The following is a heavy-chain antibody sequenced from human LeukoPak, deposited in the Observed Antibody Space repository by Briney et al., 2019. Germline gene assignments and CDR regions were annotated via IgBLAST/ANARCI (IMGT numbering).Heavy chain of an antibody. CDR3: AIGPYRGTTYYYMDV. J-gene: IGHJ6*03. D-gene: IGHD4-11*01. Sequence: ASVKVSCKTSGYTFTTYYMHWVRQAPGQGLEWMGIINPVDGSTFYAQKFQGRVTMTRDVSTSTVYMELSRLRSDDTAVYYCAIGPYRGTTYYYMDVWGKGTTVTISS. CDR1: GYTFTTYY. V-gene: IGHV1-46*01. CDR2: INPVDGST.